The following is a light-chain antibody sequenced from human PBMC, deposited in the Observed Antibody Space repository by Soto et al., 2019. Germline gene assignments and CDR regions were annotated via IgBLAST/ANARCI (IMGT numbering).Light chain of an antibody. J-gene: IGKJ5*01. CDR1: QSISSN. CDR3: QQYNDWPIT. CDR2: GAS. Sequence: EMVMTQSPATLSVSPGERATLSCRASQSISSNLAWYQQKPGQAPRLLIYGASTRATGVPARFSGSGSGTEFTLTISSLHSEDFAFYYCQQYNDWPITFGQGTRLEIK. V-gene: IGKV3-15*01.